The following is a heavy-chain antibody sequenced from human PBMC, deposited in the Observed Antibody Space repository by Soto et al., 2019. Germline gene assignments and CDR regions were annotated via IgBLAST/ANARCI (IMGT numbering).Heavy chain of an antibody. CDR3: ARGTRVRMDWFDP. D-gene: IGHD3-10*01. CDR2: IYYSGST. CDR1: GGSISSGGYY. J-gene: IGHJ5*02. V-gene: IGHV4-31*03. Sequence: SETLSLTCTVSGGSISSGGYYWSWIRQHPGKGLEWIGYIYYSGSTYYNPSLKSRVTISVDTSKNQFSLKLSSVTAADTAVYYCARGTRVRMDWFDPWGQGTLVTVSS.